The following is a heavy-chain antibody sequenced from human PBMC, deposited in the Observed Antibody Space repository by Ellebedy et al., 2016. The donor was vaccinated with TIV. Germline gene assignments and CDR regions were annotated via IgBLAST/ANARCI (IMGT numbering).Heavy chain of an antibody. CDR2: IYRDGNT. CDR1: GFSVGSYF. CDR3: ARDPGGGGDFGDNWFDP. V-gene: IGHV3-66*01. Sequence: PGGSLRLSCAASGFSVGSYFMSWVRQAPGKGPEWVSIIYRDGNTNYTYSVMGSFTISRDTPKNTLYLQMNSLRAEDTAVYYWARDPGGGGDFGDNWFDPWGQGTLVTVSS. J-gene: IGHJ5*02. D-gene: IGHD2-21*01.